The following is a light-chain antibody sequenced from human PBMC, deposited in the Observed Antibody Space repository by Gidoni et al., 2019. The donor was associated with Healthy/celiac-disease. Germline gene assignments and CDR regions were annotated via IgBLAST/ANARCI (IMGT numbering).Light chain of an antibody. CDR1: QSISSY. J-gene: IGKJ4*01. V-gene: IGKV1-39*01. CDR2: AAS. CDR3: QQSYSTPLT. Sequence: DIQMTQSPSSLSASVGDRVTITYRASQSISSYLNWYQQKPGKAPKLLIYAASSLQSGVTSRVSGSGSGTDFTLTISSLQPADFATYYCQQSYSTPLTFGGGIKVEIK.